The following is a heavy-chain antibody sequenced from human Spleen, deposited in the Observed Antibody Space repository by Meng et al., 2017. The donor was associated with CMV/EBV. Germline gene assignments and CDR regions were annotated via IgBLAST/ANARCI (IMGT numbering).Heavy chain of an antibody. CDR3: TKDVRFDSDSDPALDI. V-gene: IGHV3-64*02. CDR2: ISADGGDT. J-gene: IGHJ3*02. D-gene: IGHD3-10*02. Sequence: GESLKISCAASGASEFPFSTYAMHWVRQAPGKGLECVSAISADGGDTYYADSVKGRFTISRDNSKNTLFLQMNSLRAEDTAVYYCTKDVRFDSDSDPALDIWGQGTMVTVSS. CDR1: GASEFPFSTYA.